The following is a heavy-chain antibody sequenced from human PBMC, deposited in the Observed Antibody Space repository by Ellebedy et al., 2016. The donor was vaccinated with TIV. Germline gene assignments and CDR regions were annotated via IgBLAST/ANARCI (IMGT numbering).Heavy chain of an antibody. V-gene: IGHV4-59*04. Sequence: MPGGSLRLSCTVSGGSITSYYWSWIRQPPGKGLGWIGYIYYSGSTYYNPSLKSRVTISVDTSTNQFSLKLSSVTAADTAVYYCARQGHSSGWYVGEYYFDYWGQGTLVTVSS. CDR2: IYYSGST. J-gene: IGHJ4*02. D-gene: IGHD6-19*01. CDR3: ARQGHSSGWYVGEYYFDY. CDR1: GGSITSYY.